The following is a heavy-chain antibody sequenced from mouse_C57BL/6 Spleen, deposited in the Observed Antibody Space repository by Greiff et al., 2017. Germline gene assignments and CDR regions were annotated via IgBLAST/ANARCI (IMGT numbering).Heavy chain of an antibody. CDR3: ARGNFDV. Sequence: QVQLQQSGAELVRPGTSVKVSCKASGYAFTNYLIEWVKQRPGQGLEWIGVINPGSGGTNYNEKFKGKATLTADKASSTAYMQLSSLTSEDSAVYFCARGNFDVWGTGTTVTVSS. V-gene: IGHV1-54*01. CDR2: INPGSGGT. CDR1: GYAFTNYL. J-gene: IGHJ1*03.